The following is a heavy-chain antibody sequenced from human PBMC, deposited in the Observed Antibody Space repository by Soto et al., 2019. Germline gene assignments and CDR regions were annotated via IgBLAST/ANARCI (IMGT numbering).Heavy chain of an antibody. J-gene: IGHJ4*02. CDR3: AKTWNDETDD. D-gene: IGHD1-1*01. CDR2: ISGSGGST. CDR1: GFTFSGYA. V-gene: IGHV3-23*01. Sequence: GGSQILSCAASGFTFSGYAMSWVRQAPGKGLEWVSAISGSGGSTYYADSVKGRFTISRDNSKNTLYLQMNSLRAEDTAVYYCAKTWNDETDDWGQGTLVTVSS.